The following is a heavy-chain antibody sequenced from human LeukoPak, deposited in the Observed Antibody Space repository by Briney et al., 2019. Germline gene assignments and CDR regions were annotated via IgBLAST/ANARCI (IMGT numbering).Heavy chain of an antibody. J-gene: IGHJ3*02. D-gene: IGHD3-16*01. Sequence: GGSLRLSCAASGLTVSSNYMSWVRQAPGKGLEWVSVIYSGGSTYYADSVKGRFTISRDNSKNTLYLQMNSLRAEDTAVYYCARDRYYDYVWGSPGAFDIWGQGTMVTVSS. V-gene: IGHV3-66*01. CDR2: IYSGGST. CDR1: GLTVSSNY. CDR3: ARDRYYDYVWGSPGAFDI.